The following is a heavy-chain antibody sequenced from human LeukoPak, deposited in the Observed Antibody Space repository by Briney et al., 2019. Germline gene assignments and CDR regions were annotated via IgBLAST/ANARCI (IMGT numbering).Heavy chain of an antibody. CDR2: INPNSGGT. Sequence: ASVKVSCKASGYTATGYYMHWVRQAPGQGLEWMGWINPNSGGTNHAQKFQGRVTMTRDTSISTVYMELTRLSSDDTAVYYCVRGGTPYGDFDYWGQGTLVTVSS. CDR3: VRGGTPYGDFDY. CDR1: GYTATGYY. J-gene: IGHJ4*02. D-gene: IGHD4-17*01. V-gene: IGHV1-2*02.